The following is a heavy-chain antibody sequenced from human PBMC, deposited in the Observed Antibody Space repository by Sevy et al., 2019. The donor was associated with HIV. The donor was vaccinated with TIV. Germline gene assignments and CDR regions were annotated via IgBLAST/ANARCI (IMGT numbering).Heavy chain of an antibody. D-gene: IGHD2-21*01. CDR3: VKEGGGEGGDH. V-gene: IGHV3-30*02. CDR1: GFSYSSYG. J-gene: IGHJ4*02. Sequence: GGSLRLSCAASGFSYSSYGMHWVRQAPGKGLEWGAYIKNDGSKKEHADSVKGRLPISRDNSKNTLDLQMNSLRVEDTAVYYCVKEGGGEGGDHWGQGTLVTVSS. CDR2: IKNDGSKK.